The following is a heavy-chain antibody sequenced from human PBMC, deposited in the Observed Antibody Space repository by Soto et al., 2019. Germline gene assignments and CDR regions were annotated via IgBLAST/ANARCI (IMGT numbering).Heavy chain of an antibody. J-gene: IGHJ4*02. Sequence: EVQLLESGGGLVQPGGSLRLSCAASGFIFSSYAMSWVRQAPGKGLEWVSFISGSGGNINYADSVKGRFTVSRDNSRNTLNLQMNSLRSEDTAGYYWAKEGPLRRLGYWGQGTLVTVS. V-gene: IGHV3-23*01. CDR3: AKEGPLRRLGY. CDR1: GFIFSSYA. CDR2: ISGSGGNI.